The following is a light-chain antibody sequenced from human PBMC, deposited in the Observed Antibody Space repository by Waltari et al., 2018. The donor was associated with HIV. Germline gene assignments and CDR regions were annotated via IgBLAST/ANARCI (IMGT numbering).Light chain of an antibody. J-gene: IGLJ2*01. CDR1: RYHIGRYNL. V-gene: IGLV2-23*02. Sequence: QSALIQLASFSGSPGESIILPCTGARYHIGRYNLSSCYQQHPGRAPKLIIYGLNTRPSDVSSRVSGSKSGNTAALTISGLQAEDEAVYFCCSYAGADTPVVFGGGTKLTVL. CDR3: CSYAGADTPVV. CDR2: GLN.